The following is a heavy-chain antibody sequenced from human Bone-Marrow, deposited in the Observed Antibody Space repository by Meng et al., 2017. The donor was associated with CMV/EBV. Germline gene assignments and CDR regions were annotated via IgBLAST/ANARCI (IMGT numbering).Heavy chain of an antibody. Sequence: GESLKISCAASGFTFSYYWMSWVRQAPGKGLEWVANIKQDGSEKYYVDSVKGRFTISRDNAKNSLYLQMNSLRAEDTAVYYCAKILFGYDFWSGYQNSNDAFDIWGQGTMVTVSS. CDR1: GFTFSYYW. J-gene: IGHJ3*02. D-gene: IGHD3-3*01. CDR2: IKQDGSEK. CDR3: AKILFGYDFWSGYQNSNDAFDI. V-gene: IGHV3-7*01.